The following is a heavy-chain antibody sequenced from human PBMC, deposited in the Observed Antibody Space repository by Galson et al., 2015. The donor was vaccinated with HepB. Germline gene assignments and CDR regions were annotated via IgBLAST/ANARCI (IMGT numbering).Heavy chain of an antibody. D-gene: IGHD3-3*01. CDR1: GYTFTGYY. CDR2: INPNSGGT. Sequence: SCKASGYTFTGYYMHWVRQAPGQGLERMGWINPNSGGTNYAQKFQGRVTMTRDTSISTAYMELSRLRSDDTAVYYCARGSIFGVAPGNYWGQGTLVTVSS. CDR3: ARGSIFGVAPGNY. J-gene: IGHJ4*02. V-gene: IGHV1-2*02.